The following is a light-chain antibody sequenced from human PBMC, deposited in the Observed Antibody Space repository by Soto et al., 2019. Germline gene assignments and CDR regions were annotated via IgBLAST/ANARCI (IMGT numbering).Light chain of an antibody. Sequence: TVLTQSPATLSLSPGERASLSFRASQSVGDYLAWYQQKPGQAPRLLIYDASNRAAGVPYRFRGSGSGTDFTLTISSVEPEDFGVYYCQQRSDWPPITFGQGTRLE. CDR2: DAS. J-gene: IGKJ5*01. V-gene: IGKV3-11*01. CDR3: QQRSDWPPIT. CDR1: QSVGDY.